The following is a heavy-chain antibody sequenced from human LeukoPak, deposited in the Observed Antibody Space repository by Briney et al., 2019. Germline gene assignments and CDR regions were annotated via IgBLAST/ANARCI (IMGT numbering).Heavy chain of an antibody. Sequence: ASVKVSCKASGGTFSSYAISWVRQAPGQGLEWMGGIIPIFGTANYAQKFRGRVTITADKSTSTAYMELSSLRSEDTAVYYCAREVDYDSSGYPANGNWFDPWGQGTLVTVSS. CDR2: IIPIFGTA. J-gene: IGHJ5*02. V-gene: IGHV1-69*06. CDR1: GGTFSSYA. CDR3: AREVDYDSSGYPANGNWFDP. D-gene: IGHD3-22*01.